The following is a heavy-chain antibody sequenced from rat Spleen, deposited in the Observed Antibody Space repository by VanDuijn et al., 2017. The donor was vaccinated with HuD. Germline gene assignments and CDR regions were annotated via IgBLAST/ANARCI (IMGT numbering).Heavy chain of an antibody. Sequence: EVQLVESGGGLVQPGRSMKLSCAASGFTFSDYGMVWVLQAPTKGLEWVASISFNGVSTYYRDSVKGRFTISIDNAKSTLYLQMDSLRSEDTATYYCTTDGHTMGMAYWGQGVMVTVSS. V-gene: IGHV5-20*01. CDR2: ISFNGVST. J-gene: IGHJ2*01. D-gene: IGHD1-7*01. CDR3: TTDGHTMGMAY. CDR1: GFTFSDYG.